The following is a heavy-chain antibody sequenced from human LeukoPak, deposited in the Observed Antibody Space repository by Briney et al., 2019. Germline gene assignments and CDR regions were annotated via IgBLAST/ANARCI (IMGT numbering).Heavy chain of an antibody. D-gene: IGHD2-8*01. CDR2: IHYSGST. CDR3: ARDPVYDAFDI. CDR1: GDSISSYY. Sequence: PSETLSLTCSVSGDSISSYYWTWIRQPPGKGLEWIGYIHYSGSTNYNPSLKSRVTISVDTSKNQFSLKLSSVTAADTAVYYCARDPVYDAFDIWGQGTMVTVSS. J-gene: IGHJ3*02. V-gene: IGHV4-59*01.